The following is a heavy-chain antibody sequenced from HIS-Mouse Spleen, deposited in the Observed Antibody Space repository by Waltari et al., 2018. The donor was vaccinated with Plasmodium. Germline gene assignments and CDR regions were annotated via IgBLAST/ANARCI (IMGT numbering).Heavy chain of an antibody. D-gene: IGHD3-22*01. CDR1: GGSISSSSYY. J-gene: IGHJ5*02. CDR2: IYYSGST. Sequence: QLQLQESGPGLVKPSETLSLTCTVSGGSISSSSYYWGWIRPPPGQGLEWIGSIYYSGSTYYNPSLKSRVTISVDTSKNQFSLKLSSVTAADTAVYYCARVPYYYDSSGYGMGWFDPWGQGTLVTVSS. CDR3: ARVPYYYDSSGYGMGWFDP. V-gene: IGHV4-39*07.